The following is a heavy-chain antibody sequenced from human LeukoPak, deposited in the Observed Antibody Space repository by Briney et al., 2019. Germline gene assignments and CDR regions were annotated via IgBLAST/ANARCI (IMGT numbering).Heavy chain of an antibody. Sequence: PGGTLRLSCAASGFTFSSYGMSGVRQAPGKGLEWVSAISGSGGSTYYADSVKGRSTISRDNSKNTLYLQMNSLRAEDTAVYYCAKVGSSWKADYYFDYWGQGTLVTVSS. CDR1: GFTFSSYG. CDR2: ISGSGGST. CDR3: AKVGSSWKADYYFDY. V-gene: IGHV3-23*01. D-gene: IGHD6-13*01. J-gene: IGHJ4*02.